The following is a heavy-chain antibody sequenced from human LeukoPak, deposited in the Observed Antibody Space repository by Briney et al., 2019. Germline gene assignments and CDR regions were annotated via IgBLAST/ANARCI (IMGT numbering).Heavy chain of an antibody. V-gene: IGHV4-59*11. J-gene: IGHJ3*02. D-gene: IGHD3-3*01. CDR2: IYYSGST. CDR1: GGSISSHY. Sequence: SETLSLTCTVSGGSISSHYWSWIRQPPGKGLEGIGYIYYSGSTNYNPSLKSRVTISVDTAKNQFSLKLSSVTAADTAVYYCERGREDDFWSGENHDAFDIWGQGTMVTVSS. CDR3: ERGREDDFWSGENHDAFDI.